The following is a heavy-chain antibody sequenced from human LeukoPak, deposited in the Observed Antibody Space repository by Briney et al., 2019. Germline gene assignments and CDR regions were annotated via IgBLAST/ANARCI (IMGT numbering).Heavy chain of an antibody. J-gene: IGHJ5*02. Sequence: SETLSLTCTVSRGSINSGDYHWSWIRQPPGKGLEWIGRIYTSGSTNYNPSLKSRVTISVDTSKNQFSLKLSSVTAADAAVYYCATYSKDDGRFDPWGQGTLVTVSS. V-gene: IGHV4-61*02. D-gene: IGHD4-11*01. CDR1: RGSINSGDYH. CDR3: ATYSKDDGRFDP. CDR2: IYTSGST.